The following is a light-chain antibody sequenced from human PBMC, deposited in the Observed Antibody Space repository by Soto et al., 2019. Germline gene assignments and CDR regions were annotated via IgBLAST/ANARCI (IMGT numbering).Light chain of an antibody. CDR1: QSVSSN. V-gene: IGKV3-15*01. CDR2: GAS. CDR3: QQYNNWPPLT. J-gene: IGKJ4*01. Sequence: EIVMTQSPATLSVSPGERATLSCRASQSVSSNLAWYQQKPGQAPRLLIYGASTMATGIPARFSGSGSGTEFTLTISSLQSEDFAVYYCQQYNNWPPLTFGGGTKGEIK.